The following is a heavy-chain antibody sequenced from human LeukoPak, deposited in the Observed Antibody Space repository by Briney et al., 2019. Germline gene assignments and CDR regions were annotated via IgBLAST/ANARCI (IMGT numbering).Heavy chain of an antibody. J-gene: IGHJ4*02. CDR1: GGSISSGSYY. CDR2: IYTSGST. CDR3: ARDGMAANKYSPLDN. Sequence: SETLSLTCTVSGGSISSGSYYWSWIRQPAGKGLEWIGRIYTSGSTSYNPSLKSRVTISVDTSKNQFSLNLNSVTAADTAVYYCARDGMAANKYSPLDNWGQGTLVTVSS. V-gene: IGHV4-61*02. D-gene: IGHD2-15*01.